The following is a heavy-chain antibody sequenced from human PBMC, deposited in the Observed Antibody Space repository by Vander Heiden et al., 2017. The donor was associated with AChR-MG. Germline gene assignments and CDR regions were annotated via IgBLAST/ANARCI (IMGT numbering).Heavy chain of an antibody. Sequence: EVQLLESGGDLVQPGGSLRLSCAASGFTFSSNAMSWVRQVPGKGLEWVSSISGSGGSTFYADSVKGRFTISRDNSKNTLYLQMNSLRADDTAVYYCAKGGCSSTSCQTGVIAAPTAFDYWGQGTLVTVSS. CDR3: AKGGCSSTSCQTGVIAAPTAFDY. CDR2: ISGSGGST. J-gene: IGHJ4*02. D-gene: IGHD2-2*01. V-gene: IGHV3-23*01. CDR1: GFTFSSNA.